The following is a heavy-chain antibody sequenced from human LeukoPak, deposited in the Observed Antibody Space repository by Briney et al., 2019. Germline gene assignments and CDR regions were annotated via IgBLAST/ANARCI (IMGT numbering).Heavy chain of an antibody. V-gene: IGHV4-34*01. Sequence: SDTRSLTCAVYGGFFSGYYLSWIRQPPGKALEWIGEINHSGSTNYNPSLKSRVTISVDTSKNQFSLKLSSVTAADTAVYYCARGGWATNNAFDIWGQGTMVTGSS. J-gene: IGHJ3*02. CDR2: INHSGST. D-gene: IGHD2-8*01. CDR3: ARGGWATNNAFDI. CDR1: GGFFSGYY.